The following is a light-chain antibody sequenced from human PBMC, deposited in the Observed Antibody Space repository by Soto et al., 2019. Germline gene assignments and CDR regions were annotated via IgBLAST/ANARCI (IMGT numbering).Light chain of an antibody. CDR3: QQGYSPLLT. J-gene: IGKJ4*01. Sequence: DIQMTQSPSSLSASVGDRVTITCRASQSIASFLNWLQLKPGKAPKVLIYGASTLQSGVPSRFSGSGSGTDFTLTISTLQPEDSAVYFCQQGYSPLLTFGGGTRVEIK. CDR1: QSIASF. CDR2: GAS. V-gene: IGKV1-39*01.